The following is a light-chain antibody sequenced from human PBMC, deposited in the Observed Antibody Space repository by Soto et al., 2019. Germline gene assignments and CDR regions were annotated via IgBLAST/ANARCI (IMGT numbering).Light chain of an antibody. J-gene: IGKJ4*01. CDR1: QSLVND. CDR3: QQWGLT. Sequence: IVMTQSPATLSVSPGERATLSCRASQSLVNDLAWYQQKPGQAPRLLIYAVSSRATGIPDRFSGSGSGTDFTLTISRLEPEDFAVYHCQQWGLTFGGGTKVDIK. V-gene: IGKV3D-15*01. CDR2: AVS.